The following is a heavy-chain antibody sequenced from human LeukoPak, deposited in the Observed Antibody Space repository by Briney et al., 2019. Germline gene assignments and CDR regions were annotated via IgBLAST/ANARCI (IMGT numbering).Heavy chain of an antibody. J-gene: IGHJ1*01. CDR3: ARDSSDIRSLIAH. V-gene: IGHV3-33*01. CDR1: GFIFRSYG. Sequence: HPGGSLRLSCAASGFIFRSYGMHWVRQTPGEGLEWVAAIWYDGSNKYYAGSVKGRFTISRDNSENTLSLQMNSLRGEDTAVYYCARDSSDIRSLIAHWGQGTLVTVSS. D-gene: IGHD2-15*01. CDR2: IWYDGSNK.